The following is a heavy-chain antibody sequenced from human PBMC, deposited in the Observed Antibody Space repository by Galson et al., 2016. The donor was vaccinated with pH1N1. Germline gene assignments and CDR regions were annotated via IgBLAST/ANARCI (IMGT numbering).Heavy chain of an antibody. CDR2: IDPRDGGT. Sequence: SVKVSCKASGYTFSKYYVHWVRQAPGQGLEWVGIIDPRDGGTVYTQRLQGRVTMTRDTSTSTVYMELSSLRSEDTAVYFCATLHSPRYAFDIWGQGTMVTVSS. CDR3: ATLHSPRYAFDI. D-gene: IGHD1-26*01. CDR1: GYTFSKYY. J-gene: IGHJ3*02. V-gene: IGHV1-46*03.